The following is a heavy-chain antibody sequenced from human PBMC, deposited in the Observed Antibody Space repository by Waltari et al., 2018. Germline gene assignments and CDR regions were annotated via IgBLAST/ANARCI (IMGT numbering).Heavy chain of an antibody. J-gene: IGHJ4*02. Sequence: QLQLKQWGAGLLKPSETLSLTCAVYGGSFRGFYWHWIRQSPGKGLEWIGEINHSGSTNYNPSLKSRVTMSVDSSKNQFSLKVRSVTAADTAVYYCARGNIMGFFDYWGQGTLVTVSS. CDR1: GGSFRGFY. CDR3: ARGNIMGFFDY. CDR2: INHSGST. V-gene: IGHV4-34*01. D-gene: IGHD3-16*01.